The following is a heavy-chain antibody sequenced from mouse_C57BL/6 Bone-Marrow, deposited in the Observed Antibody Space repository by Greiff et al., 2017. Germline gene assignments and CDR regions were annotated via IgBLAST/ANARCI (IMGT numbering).Heavy chain of an antibody. V-gene: IGHV1-50*01. CDR3: ARSPLRYYFDY. CDR2: IDPSDSYT. CDR1: GYTFTSYW. Sequence: QVQLQQPGAELVKPGASVKPSCKASGYTFTSYWMQWVKQRPGQGLEWIGEIDPSDSYTNYNQKFKGKATLTVDTSSSTAYMQLSSLTSEDSAVYYCARSPLRYYFDYWGQGTTLTVSS. D-gene: IGHD1-1*01. J-gene: IGHJ2*01.